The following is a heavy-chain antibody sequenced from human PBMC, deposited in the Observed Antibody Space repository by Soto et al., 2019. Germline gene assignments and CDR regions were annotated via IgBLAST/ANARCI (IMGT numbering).Heavy chain of an antibody. D-gene: IGHD5-12*01. CDR1: GYTFNTYW. J-gene: IGHJ3*02. CDR3: ARHGSEYSGYDFHPRAFDI. CDR2: IYAGDSDT. V-gene: IGHV5-51*01. Sequence: GESLKISCKGSGYTFNTYWIAWVRQMPGKGLEWMGIIYAGDSDTRYSPSFQGQVTISVDKSISTAYLQWSSLKASDTAMYYCARHGSEYSGYDFHPRAFDIWGQGTMVTVS.